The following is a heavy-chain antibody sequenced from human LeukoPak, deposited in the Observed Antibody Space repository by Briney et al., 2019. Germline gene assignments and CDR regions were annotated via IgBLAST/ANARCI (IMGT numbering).Heavy chain of an antibody. D-gene: IGHD6-13*01. CDR1: GGTFSSYA. J-gene: IGHJ4*02. Sequence: ASVKVSCKASGGTFSSYAISWVRQAPGQGLEWMGGIIPIFGTANYAQKFQGRVTITTDESTSTAYMELSSLRSGDTAVYYWGRGIANRTGGLDYWGQGTLVTVPS. CDR3: GRGIANRTGGLDY. V-gene: IGHV1-69*05. CDR2: IIPIFGTA.